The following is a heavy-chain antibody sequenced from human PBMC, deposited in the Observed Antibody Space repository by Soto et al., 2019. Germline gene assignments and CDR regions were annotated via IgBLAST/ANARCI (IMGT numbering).Heavy chain of an antibody. V-gene: IGHV3-33*01. D-gene: IGHD1-1*01. CDR2: TWNDGSHK. Sequence: QVQLVESGGGVVQPGRSLRLFCVASGFTFSTYGMHWVRQAPGKGLEWVAMTWNDGSHKYYADPVKDRFTISRDNFKNTLYLQINSLRDEDSAVYYCTTELNDMQAFDIWGQGTMVTVSP. CDR1: GFTFSTYG. CDR3: TTELNDMQAFDI. J-gene: IGHJ3*02.